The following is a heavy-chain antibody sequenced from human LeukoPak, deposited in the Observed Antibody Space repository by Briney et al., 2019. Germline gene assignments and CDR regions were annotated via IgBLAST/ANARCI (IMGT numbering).Heavy chain of an antibody. J-gene: IGHJ4*02. CDR1: GFTFSSYA. D-gene: IGHD2-15*01. V-gene: IGHV3-64*01. Sequence: GGSLRLSCAASGFTFSSYAMHWVRQAPGKGLEYVSGISSDGGSPFHVNSVKGRFTISRDNSKNTLYLQMGSLRAEDMAVYYCAREYCSGGSCQYYFDYWGQGTLVTVSP. CDR2: ISSDGGSP. CDR3: AREYCSGGSCQYYFDY.